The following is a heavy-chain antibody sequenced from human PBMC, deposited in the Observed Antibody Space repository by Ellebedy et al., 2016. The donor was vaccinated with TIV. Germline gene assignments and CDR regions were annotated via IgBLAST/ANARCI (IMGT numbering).Heavy chain of an antibody. V-gene: IGHV5-51*01. CDR1: GYTFNTYW. J-gene: IGHJ2*01. Sequence: GESPKISCKGSGYTFNTYWLGWVRQMPGKGLEWVGIIYPRDSDTKYSPSFQGVVTISADKSISTAYLQWNSLNVSDTAIYYCARSLGAWYFDLWGLGTLVTVSS. CDR3: ARSLGAWYFDL. CDR2: IYPRDSDT. D-gene: IGHD7-27*01.